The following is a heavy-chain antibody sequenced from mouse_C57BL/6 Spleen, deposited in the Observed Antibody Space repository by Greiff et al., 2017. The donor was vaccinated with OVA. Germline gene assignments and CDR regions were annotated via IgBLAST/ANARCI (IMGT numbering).Heavy chain of an antibody. Sequence: VQLQQPGAELVKPGASVKMSCKASGYTFTSYWITWVKQRPGQGLEWIGDIYPGSGSTNYNEKFKSKATLTVDTSSSTAYMQLSSLTSADSAVYYGARGTTVVAQDYYAMDYWGQGTSVTVSS. CDR3: ARGTTVVAQDYYAMDY. V-gene: IGHV1-55*01. J-gene: IGHJ4*01. CDR1: GYTFTSYW. D-gene: IGHD1-1*01. CDR2: IYPGSGST.